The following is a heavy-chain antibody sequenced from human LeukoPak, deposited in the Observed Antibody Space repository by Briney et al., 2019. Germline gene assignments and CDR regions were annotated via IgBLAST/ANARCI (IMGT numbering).Heavy chain of an antibody. V-gene: IGHV4-4*07. CDR1: GGSISSYY. CDR2: IYTSGST. Sequence: PSETLSLTCTVSGGSISSYYWSWIRQPAGKGLEWIGRIYTSGSTNYNPSLKSRVTMSVDTSKNQFSLKLSSVTAADTAVYYCARHNYDFWSGYSHTGINWFDPWGQGTLVTVSS. CDR3: ARHNYDFWSGYSHTGINWFDP. J-gene: IGHJ5*02. D-gene: IGHD3-3*01.